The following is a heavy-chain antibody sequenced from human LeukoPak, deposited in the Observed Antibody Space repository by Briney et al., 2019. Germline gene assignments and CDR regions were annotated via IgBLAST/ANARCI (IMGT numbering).Heavy chain of an antibody. CDR2: LTGGGGTT. CDR1: GGSISSYH. V-gene: IGHV3-23*01. CDR3: AKDAGPRGTYSGLFDY. Sequence: ETLSLTCTVSGGSISSYHWSWIRQPPGKGLEWVSALTGGGGTTLYADSVRGRFTISRDDSKNTLYLQMNTLRAEDTAIYYCAKDAGPRGTYSGLFDYWGQGTLVAVSP. J-gene: IGHJ4*02. D-gene: IGHD1-26*01.